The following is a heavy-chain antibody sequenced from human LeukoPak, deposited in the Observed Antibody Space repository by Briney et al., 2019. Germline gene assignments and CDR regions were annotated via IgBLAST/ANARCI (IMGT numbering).Heavy chain of an antibody. V-gene: IGHV3-30*04. CDR3: ARSPYSSSWYGAFDI. CDR1: GVTFSSYA. Sequence: GGSLRLSCAASGVTFSSYAVNWVGQAAGKELEGGAVISYDGSNKYYADSVKGRFTISRDNSKNTLYLQMNSLRAEDTAVYYCARSPYSSSWYGAFDIWGQGTMVTVSS. CDR2: ISYDGSNK. D-gene: IGHD6-13*01. J-gene: IGHJ3*02.